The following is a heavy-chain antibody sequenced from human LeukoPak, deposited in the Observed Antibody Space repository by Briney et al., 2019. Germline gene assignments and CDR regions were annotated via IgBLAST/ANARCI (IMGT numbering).Heavy chain of an antibody. CDR2: IKQDGSEK. CDR1: GFTFSTHW. CDR3: ANALGAHYFDS. D-gene: IGHD1-26*01. Sequence: GGSLRLSCAASGFTFSTHWMIWVRQAPGKGLEWVANIKQDGSEKYYVDSVKGRFIISRDNAKNSLYLQMNSLRVEDTAVYYCANALGAHYFDSWGQGTLVTVPP. V-gene: IGHV3-7*05. J-gene: IGHJ4*02.